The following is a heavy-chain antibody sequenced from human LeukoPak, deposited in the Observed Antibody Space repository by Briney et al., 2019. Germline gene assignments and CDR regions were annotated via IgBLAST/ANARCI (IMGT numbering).Heavy chain of an antibody. V-gene: IGHV1-2*06. J-gene: IGHJ4*02. CDR1: GYTFTVYY. Sequence: ASVTVSCTASGYTFTVYYMHWVRQAPGQGLEWMGRINPNSGGTNYAQKFQGRVTMTRDTSISTAYMELSRLRSDDTAVYYCARDRAAVADYWGQGTLVTVSS. CDR3: ARDRAAVADY. D-gene: IGHD6-19*01. CDR2: INPNSGGT.